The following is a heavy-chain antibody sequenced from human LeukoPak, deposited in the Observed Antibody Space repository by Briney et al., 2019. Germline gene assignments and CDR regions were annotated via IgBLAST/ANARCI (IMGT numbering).Heavy chain of an antibody. CDR2: IHPGDSEA. CDR3: ARRLGATQPYFDF. Sequence: AESLKISCKGSGYSFTSDWIGWVRQMPGKSLECLGIIHPGDSEARYSPSFQGQVTISADKSISTAYLQWSGLKASDTAMYYCARRLGATQPYFDFWGQGALVTVSS. CDR1: GYSFTSDW. V-gene: IGHV5-51*01. J-gene: IGHJ4*02. D-gene: IGHD1-26*01.